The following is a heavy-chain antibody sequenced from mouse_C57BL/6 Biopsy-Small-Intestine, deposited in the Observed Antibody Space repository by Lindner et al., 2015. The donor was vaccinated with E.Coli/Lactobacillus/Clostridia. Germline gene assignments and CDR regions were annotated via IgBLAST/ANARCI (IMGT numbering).Heavy chain of an antibody. V-gene: IGHV1-59*01. J-gene: IGHJ1*01. Sequence: SVKVSCKASGYTFTSYYMHWVRQAPGQGLEWMGVVNPSVGSTSYAQKFQGRVTMTRDTSTSTVYMELSSLRSEDTAVYYCARDYTKTSSGWYSGYYYYGMDVRGQGTTVTVSS. CDR3: ARDYTKTSSGWYSGYYYYGMDV. CDR2: VNPSVGST. CDR1: GYTFTSYY. D-gene: IGHD1-1*01.